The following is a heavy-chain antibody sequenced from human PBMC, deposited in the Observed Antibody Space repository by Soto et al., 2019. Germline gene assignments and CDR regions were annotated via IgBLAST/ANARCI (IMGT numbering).Heavy chain of an antibody. CDR2: IGTACDT. D-gene: IGHD5-18*01. V-gene: IGHV3-13*01. CDR3: ARVPKGQLWTFDY. J-gene: IGHJ4*02. CDR1: GFTFSSYD. Sequence: GGSLRLSCAASGFTFSSYDMHWVRQATGKGLEWVSAIGTACDTFYPGSVKGRFTISRENAKNSLFLQMNSLRAGDTAVYYCARVPKGQLWTFDYWGQGTLVTVSS.